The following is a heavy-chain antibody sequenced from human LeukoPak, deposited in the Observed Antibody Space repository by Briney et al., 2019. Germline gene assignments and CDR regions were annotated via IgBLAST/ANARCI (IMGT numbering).Heavy chain of an antibody. CDR1: GFTFSSYL. Sequence: GGSLRLSCVASGFTFSSYLMHWVRQAPGKGLVWVSRVNNDGSDTWYADCVKGRFTISRDNAKNTLYLQMNSLRAEDTAVYYCVRDRDGYNFGGQGTLVTVSS. J-gene: IGHJ4*02. CDR3: VRDRDGYNF. D-gene: IGHD5-24*01. V-gene: IGHV3-74*01. CDR2: VNNDGSDT.